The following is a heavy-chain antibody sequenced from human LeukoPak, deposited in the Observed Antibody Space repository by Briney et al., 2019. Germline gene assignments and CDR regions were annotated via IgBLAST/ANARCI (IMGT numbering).Heavy chain of an antibody. J-gene: IGHJ3*02. V-gene: IGHV4-30-4*01. CDR1: GGSISSGDYY. CDR2: IYYSGST. Sequence: SQTLSLTCTVSGGSISSGDYYWSWIRQPPGKGLEWIGYIYYSGSTYYNPSLKSRVTISVDTSKNQFSLKLSSVTAADTAVYYCAGILGYCSGGSCYEAFDIWGQGTMVTVSS. CDR3: AGILGYCSGGSCYEAFDI. D-gene: IGHD2-15*01.